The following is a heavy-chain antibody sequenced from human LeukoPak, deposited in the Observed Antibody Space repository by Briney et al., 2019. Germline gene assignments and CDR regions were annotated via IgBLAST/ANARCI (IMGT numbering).Heavy chain of an antibody. V-gene: IGHV4-39*01. J-gene: IGHJ5*02. CDR2: MYYSGST. CDR1: GGSISSGSHY. Sequence: SETLSLTCIVSGGSISSGSHYWGWIRQPPGKGLEWIGTMYYSGSTYYNPSLKSRVTISVDTSKNQFSLRLSSVTAADTAVYYCARHELLWSPDHPWGQGTLVTVSS. D-gene: IGHD3-10*01. CDR3: ARHELLWSPDHP.